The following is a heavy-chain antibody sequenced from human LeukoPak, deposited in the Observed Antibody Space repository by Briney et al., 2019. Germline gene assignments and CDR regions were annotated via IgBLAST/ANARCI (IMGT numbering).Heavy chain of an antibody. Sequence: SETLSLTCTVSGGSISSYYWSWIRQPPGKGLEWIGEINHSGSTNYNPSLKSRVTISVDTSKNQFSLKLSSVTAADTAVYYCARGRTGDANYWGQGTLVTVSS. V-gene: IGHV4-34*01. CDR1: GGSISSYY. D-gene: IGHD7-27*01. CDR2: INHSGST. CDR3: ARGRTGDANY. J-gene: IGHJ4*02.